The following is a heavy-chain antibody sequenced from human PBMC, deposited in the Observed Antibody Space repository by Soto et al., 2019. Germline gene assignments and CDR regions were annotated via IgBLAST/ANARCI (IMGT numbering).Heavy chain of an antibody. CDR3: AKDFSDYYDSSGYYWG. Sequence: EVQLLESGGGLVQPGGSLRLSCAASGFTFSSYAMSWVRQAPGKGLEWVSAISGSGGSTYYADSVKGRFTISRDNSKNTLYLQMNSLSAEDTAVYDCAKDFSDYYDSSGYYWGWGQGTLVTVSS. V-gene: IGHV3-23*01. CDR2: ISGSGGST. D-gene: IGHD3-22*01. CDR1: GFTFSSYA. J-gene: IGHJ4*02.